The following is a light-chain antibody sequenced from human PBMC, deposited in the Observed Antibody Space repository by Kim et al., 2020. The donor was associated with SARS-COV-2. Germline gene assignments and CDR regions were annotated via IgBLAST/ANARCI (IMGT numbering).Light chain of an antibody. CDR2: DVS. CDR1: SVDVGGSTY. CDR3: SSYTSSSTFGI. Sequence: SVTVAATGTSVDVGGSTYVSWYQHKPGKAPKLIIYDVSKRPSGVSNRFSGSKSGNTASLTISGLQAEDESNYYCSSYTSSSTFGIFGGGTQLTVL. V-gene: IGLV2-14*03. J-gene: IGLJ2*01.